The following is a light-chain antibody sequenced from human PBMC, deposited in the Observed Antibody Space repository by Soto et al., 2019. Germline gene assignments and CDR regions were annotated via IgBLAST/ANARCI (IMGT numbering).Light chain of an antibody. CDR2: DVT. V-gene: IGLV2-14*03. J-gene: IGLJ2*01. Sequence: QSVLTQPASVSGSPGQSITISCTGTSSDVGAYNFASWYQQHPGKAPKLMIYDVTNRPSGVSSRFSGSKSGNTASLAISGLQAEDEDDYYCSSYTTGNTLVFGGGTKLTVL. CDR1: SSDVGAYNF. CDR3: SSYTTGNTLV.